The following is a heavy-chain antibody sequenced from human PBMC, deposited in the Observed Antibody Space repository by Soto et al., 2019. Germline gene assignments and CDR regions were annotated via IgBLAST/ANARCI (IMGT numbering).Heavy chain of an antibody. CDR3: ARGGRWLFDY. CDR1: GGSISTDNW. Sequence: QVQLEESGPGLVKPSGTLSLTCAVSGGSISTDNWWSWVRQPPGKGLEWVGEIYHSGSTNYNPSLKSRLTISIHKSKDQFSLDVRSVTAADTAVYYCARGGRWLFDYWGQGTLVTVSS. D-gene: IGHD5-12*01. CDR2: IYHSGST. V-gene: IGHV4-4*02. J-gene: IGHJ4*02.